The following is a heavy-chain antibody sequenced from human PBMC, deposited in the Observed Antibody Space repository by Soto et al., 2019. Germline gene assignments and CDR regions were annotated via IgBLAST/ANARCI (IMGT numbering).Heavy chain of an antibody. CDR1: EFTFSSYW. Sequence: EVQLVESGGGLVQPGGSLRLSCTVSEFTFSSYWMHWVRQTPGKGLVWVSRINEDGSSTDYADSVKGRFTISRDNAKNTLFLQVNSLRAEDTAVYYCSRESSGWPGVDYWGQGTLVTVSS. CDR2: INEDGSST. J-gene: IGHJ4*02. D-gene: IGHD6-19*01. CDR3: SRESSGWPGVDY. V-gene: IGHV3-74*01.